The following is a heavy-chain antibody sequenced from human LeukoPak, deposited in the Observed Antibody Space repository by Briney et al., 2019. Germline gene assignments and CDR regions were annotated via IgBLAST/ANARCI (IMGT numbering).Heavy chain of an antibody. CDR1: GGSINTGGNY. D-gene: IGHD3-3*01. V-gene: IGHV4-30-2*06. Sequence: PSETLSLTCTVSGGSINTGGNYWPWIRQSPGKGLEWIGHIYHSTSTFYNPSLQSRVTISMDKSNNQFSLKLSSVTAADSAIYYCAREGTTFGVIILDFWGQGTLVTVSS. J-gene: IGHJ4*02. CDR3: AREGTTFGVIILDF. CDR2: IYHSTST.